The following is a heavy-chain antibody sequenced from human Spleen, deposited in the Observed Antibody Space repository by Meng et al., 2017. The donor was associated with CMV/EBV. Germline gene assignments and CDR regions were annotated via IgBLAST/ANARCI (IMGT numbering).Heavy chain of an antibody. J-gene: IGHJ4*02. D-gene: IGHD3-22*01. CDR2: INPYNDNT. Sequence: YTFSSYGISLVRQAPGQGLEWMGWINPYNDNTNYAQKFQGRVTMTTDTFTITAYMELRSLESDDTAVYYCARVPTPYYYDTSGPFDYWGQGTLVTVSS. CDR3: ARVPTPYYYDTSGPFDY. V-gene: IGHV1-18*01. CDR1: YTFSSYG.